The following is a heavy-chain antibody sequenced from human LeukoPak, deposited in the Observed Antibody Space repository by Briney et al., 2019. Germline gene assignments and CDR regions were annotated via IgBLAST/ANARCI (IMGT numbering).Heavy chain of an antibody. CDR3: ARHLYYDSSGYCDY. V-gene: IGHV5-51*01. CDR2: IYPGDSDT. J-gene: IGHJ4*02. CDR1: GYSFTSYW. Sequence: GESLQISCKGSGYSFTSYWIGWVRQLPGKSLEWMRIIYPGDSDTRYSPSFQGQVTISADKSISTAFLRWSSLKASDTAMYYCARHLYYDSSGYCDYWGQGTLVTVSS. D-gene: IGHD3-22*01.